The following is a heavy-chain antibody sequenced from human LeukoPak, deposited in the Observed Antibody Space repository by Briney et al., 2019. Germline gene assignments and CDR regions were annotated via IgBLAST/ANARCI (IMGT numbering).Heavy chain of an antibody. D-gene: IGHD3-9*01. CDR3: ASAGELRYFDWLFDY. Sequence: ASVKVSCKASGYTFTSYYMYWVRQAPGQGLEWMGIINPSGGSTSYAQKFQGRVTMTRDTSTSTVYMELSSLRSEDTAVYYCASAGELRYFDWLFDYWGQGTLVTVSS. V-gene: IGHV1-46*01. CDR1: GYTFTSYY. J-gene: IGHJ4*02. CDR2: INPSGGST.